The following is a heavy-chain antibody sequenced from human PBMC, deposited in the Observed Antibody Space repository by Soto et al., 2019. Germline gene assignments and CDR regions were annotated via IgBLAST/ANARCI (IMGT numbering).Heavy chain of an antibody. Sequence: QGQLVQSGAEVKKPGASVNVSCKASGYTSSIYGISWVRQAPGQGLEWMAWISGYNGNIKYAQKFQGRVTVATETTATGAYMELRSLRSADTAVYYCARDVSGGTYPWFFDLWGRGTLVTVSS. CDR2: ISGYNGNI. CDR3: ARDVSGGTYPWFFDL. V-gene: IGHV1-18*04. CDR1: GYTSSIYG. J-gene: IGHJ2*01. D-gene: IGHD2-15*01.